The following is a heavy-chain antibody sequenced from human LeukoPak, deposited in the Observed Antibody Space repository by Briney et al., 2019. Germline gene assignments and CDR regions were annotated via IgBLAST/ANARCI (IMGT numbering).Heavy chain of an antibody. Sequence: ASVKVSCKASGGTFSSYAISWVRQAPGQGLEWMGGIIPIFGTANYAQKFQGRVTVTADESTSTAYMELSSLRSEDTAVYYCASEGYCSGGSCYTSPFDYWGQGTLVTVSS. J-gene: IGHJ4*02. CDR3: ASEGYCSGGSCYTSPFDY. V-gene: IGHV1-69*01. CDR2: IIPIFGTA. D-gene: IGHD2-15*01. CDR1: GGTFSSYA.